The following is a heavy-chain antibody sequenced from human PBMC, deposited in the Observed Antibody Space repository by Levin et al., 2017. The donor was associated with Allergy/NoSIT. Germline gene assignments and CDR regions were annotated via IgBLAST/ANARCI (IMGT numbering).Heavy chain of an antibody. CDR2: IYHGGNT. D-gene: IGHD3/OR15-3a*01. CDR1: GYSISSGLY. J-gene: IGHJ4*02. V-gene: IGHV4-38-2*02. Sequence: LSLTCSVSGYSISSGLYWGWLRQPPGKGLEWIANIYHGGNTYYNPSLRSRVTMAVDTSKNQFSLMLSSVTAADTAIYYCARVGDFYNTTNYYFGKSPFDYWGQGVLVTVSS. CDR3: ARVGDFYNTTNYYFGKSPFDY.